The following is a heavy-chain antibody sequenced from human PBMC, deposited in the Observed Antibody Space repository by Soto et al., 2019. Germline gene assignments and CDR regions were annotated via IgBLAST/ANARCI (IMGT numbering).Heavy chain of an antibody. CDR1: GFTFSVYA. Sequence: GGSLRLSCAATGFTFSVYAMTWVRQAPGKGLEWVSAVTANGGSTYSADSVKGRFTISRDNSKNTLYLQMNSLRAEDTAVYYCARDQGSSSWPYYYYGMDVWGQGTTVTVSS. V-gene: IGHV3-23*01. J-gene: IGHJ6*02. D-gene: IGHD6-13*01. CDR2: VTANGGST. CDR3: ARDQGSSSWPYYYYGMDV.